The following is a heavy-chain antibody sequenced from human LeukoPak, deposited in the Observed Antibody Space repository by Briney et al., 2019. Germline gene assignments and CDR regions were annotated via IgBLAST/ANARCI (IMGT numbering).Heavy chain of an antibody. CDR1: GVSVSDGRYY. CDR3: AREPTVTNAFDI. CDR2: KYYSGSA. V-gene: IGHV4-61*01. J-gene: IGHJ3*02. D-gene: IGHD4-17*01. Sequence: SETLSLTCNVSGVSVSDGRYYWTWIRQHPGKGLEWIGCKYYSGSAKYNPSLKSRLTISIDTSKNQFSLKLSSVTAADTAVYYCAREPTVTNAFDIWGQGTMVTVSS.